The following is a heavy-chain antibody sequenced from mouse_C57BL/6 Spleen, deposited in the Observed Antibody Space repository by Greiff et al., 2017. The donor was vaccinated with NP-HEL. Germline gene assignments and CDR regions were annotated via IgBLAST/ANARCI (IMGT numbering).Heavy chain of an antibody. CDR3: ARWYFDV. V-gene: IGHV14-2*01. J-gene: IGHJ1*03. Sequence: SFPLSCTSSGFHLQDYYMHCVNQSTEQGLEGIGRIDPEDGETKYAPKFQGKATITADTSSNTAYLQLSSLTSEDTAVYYCARWYFDVWGTGTTVTVSS. CDR1: GFHLQDYY. CDR2: IDPEDGET.